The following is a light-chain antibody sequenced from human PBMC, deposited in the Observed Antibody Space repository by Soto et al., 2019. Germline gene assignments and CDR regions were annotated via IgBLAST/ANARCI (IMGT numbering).Light chain of an antibody. CDR2: GAS. CDR3: QQYGSSLT. J-gene: IGKJ1*01. CDR1: QSVNSDS. Sequence: IVLTQYPGTLSLSPGEGATLSCRASQSVNSDSLAWYQQKAGQAPRLLIYGASTRASGIPDRFRGSGSGTDFTLTISGLEPEDVAVYWCQQYGSSLTFGQGTKVEIK. V-gene: IGKV3-20*01.